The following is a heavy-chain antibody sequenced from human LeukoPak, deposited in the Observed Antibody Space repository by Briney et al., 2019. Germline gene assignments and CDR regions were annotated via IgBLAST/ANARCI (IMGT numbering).Heavy chain of an antibody. CDR3: ARSRASSGRKTYYYYYYMDV. CDR1: GYTFTGYY. Sequence: ASVKVSCKASGYTFTGYYMHWVRQAPGQGLEWMGWINPNSGGTNYAQKFQGRVTMTRDTSISTAYMELSRLRSDDTAVYYCARSRASSGRKTYYYYYYMDVWGKGTTVTVSS. D-gene: IGHD6-19*01. V-gene: IGHV1-2*02. J-gene: IGHJ6*03. CDR2: INPNSGGT.